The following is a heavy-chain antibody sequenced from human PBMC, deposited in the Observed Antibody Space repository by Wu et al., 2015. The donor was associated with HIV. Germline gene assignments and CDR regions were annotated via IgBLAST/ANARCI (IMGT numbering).Heavy chain of an antibody. CDR2: MNPNSGNT. CDR3: ARAQAGTFPHAFDI. D-gene: IGHD6-13*01. Sequence: QVQLVQSGAEVKKPGASVKVSCKTSGYTFTSYDINWVRQATGQGLEWMGWMNPNSGNTGYTQKFQGRVTMTRNTSIGTAYMELRSLRSDDTAVYYCARAQAGTFPHAFDIWGQGTMVTVSS. J-gene: IGHJ3*02. V-gene: IGHV1-8*01. CDR1: GYTFTSYD.